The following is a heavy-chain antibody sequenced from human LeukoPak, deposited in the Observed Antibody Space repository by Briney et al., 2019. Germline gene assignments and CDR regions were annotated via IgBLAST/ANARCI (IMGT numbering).Heavy chain of an antibody. CDR1: GGSISSYY. Sequence: SETLSLTCTVSGGSISSYYWTWIRQPPGRGLEWIGYVYHTGSTNYNPSLESRVTMSVDTSKNQFSLRLSSVTAADTAMYYCVRRSAVNPRYAFDIWGQGTRVTVSS. V-gene: IGHV4-59*08. CDR3: VRRSAVNPRYAFDI. D-gene: IGHD4-17*01. J-gene: IGHJ3*02. CDR2: VYHTGST.